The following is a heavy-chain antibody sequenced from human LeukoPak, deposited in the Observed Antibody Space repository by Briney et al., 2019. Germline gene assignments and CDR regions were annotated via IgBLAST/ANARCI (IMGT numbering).Heavy chain of an antibody. Sequence: SETLSLTCTVSGGSISSSYWSWIRQPPGKGLEWIGYISYSGSTSYNPSLKSRVTISVDTSKKQFSLKLNSVTAADTAVYYCARGYSTVTYNWFDPWGQGTLVTVSS. CDR2: ISYSGST. CDR1: GGSISSSY. V-gene: IGHV4-59*12. D-gene: IGHD4-17*01. J-gene: IGHJ5*02. CDR3: ARGYSTVTYNWFDP.